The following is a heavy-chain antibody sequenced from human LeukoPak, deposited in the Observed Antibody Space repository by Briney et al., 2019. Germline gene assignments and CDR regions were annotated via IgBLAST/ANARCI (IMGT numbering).Heavy chain of an antibody. CDR2: IVVGSVNT. Sequence: SVKVSCKASGFTFTSSAMQWVRQARGQRLEWIGWIVVGSVNTNYAQKFQERVTITRDMSTSTAYMELSSLRSEDTAVYYCAASSLSGYQHHYYGMDVWGQGTTVTVSS. CDR1: GFTFTSSA. D-gene: IGHD3-9*01. CDR3: AASSLSGYQHHYYGMDV. J-gene: IGHJ6*02. V-gene: IGHV1-58*02.